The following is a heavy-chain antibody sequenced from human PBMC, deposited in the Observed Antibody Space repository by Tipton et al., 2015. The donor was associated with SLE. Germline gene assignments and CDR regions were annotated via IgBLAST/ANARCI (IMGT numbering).Heavy chain of an antibody. CDR3: ARGSGSYDY. Sequence: SLRLSCAASGFTFDDYAMHWVRQAPGKGLEWVSGISWNSGSIGYADSVKGRFTISRDNAKNSLYLQMNSLRAADTAVYYCARGSGSYDYWGQGTLVTVSS. CDR2: ISWNSGSI. V-gene: IGHV3-9*01. J-gene: IGHJ4*02. CDR1: GFTFDDYA. D-gene: IGHD3-10*01.